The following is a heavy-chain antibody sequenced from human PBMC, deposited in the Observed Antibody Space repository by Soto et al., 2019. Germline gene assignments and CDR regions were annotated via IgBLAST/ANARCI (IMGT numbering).Heavy chain of an antibody. J-gene: IGHJ4*02. V-gene: IGHV3-48*01. Sequence: EVQLVESGGGLVQPGGSLRLSCAASGFTFSSYSMNWVRQAPGKGLEWVSYISSSSSTIYYADSVKGRFTISRDNAKNSLYLQLTSLMAEDTAVYYCARDTGGAAYSSGWYGYGGQGLLFTVSS. CDR1: GFTFSSYS. CDR3: ARDTGGAAYSSGWYGY. D-gene: IGHD6-19*01. CDR2: ISSSSSTI.